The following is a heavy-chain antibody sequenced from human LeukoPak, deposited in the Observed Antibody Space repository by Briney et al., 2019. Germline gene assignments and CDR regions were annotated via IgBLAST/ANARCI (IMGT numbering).Heavy chain of an antibody. Sequence: GGSLRLSCAASGFTFSSYSMNWVRQAPGKGLEWVSYISSSSSTIYYADSVKGQFTISRDNAKNSLYLQMNSLRDEDTAVYYCASASYGDFDYWGQGTLVTVSS. CDR2: ISSSSSTI. CDR3: ASASYGDFDY. D-gene: IGHD3-10*01. CDR1: GFTFSSYS. J-gene: IGHJ4*02. V-gene: IGHV3-48*02.